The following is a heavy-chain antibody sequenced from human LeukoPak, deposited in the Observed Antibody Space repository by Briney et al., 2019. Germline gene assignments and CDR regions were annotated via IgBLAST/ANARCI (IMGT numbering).Heavy chain of an antibody. J-gene: IGHJ4*02. Sequence: PGGSLRLSCAASGFTVSSNYMSWVRQAPGKGLEWVSVIYSGGSTYYADSVKGRFTISRDNSKNTLYLQMNSLRAEDTAVYCCARSMVRGVIAPFDYWGQGTLVTVSS. D-gene: IGHD3-10*01. CDR2: IYSGGST. V-gene: IGHV3-53*01. CDR3: ARSMVRGVIAPFDY. CDR1: GFTVSSNY.